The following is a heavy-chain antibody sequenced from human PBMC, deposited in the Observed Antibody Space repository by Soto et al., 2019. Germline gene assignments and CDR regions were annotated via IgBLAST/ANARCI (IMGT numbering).Heavy chain of an antibody. V-gene: IGHV1-69*13. CDR3: ARDSYGYVGTTYYYGMDV. J-gene: IGHJ6*02. D-gene: IGHD5-18*01. CDR1: VCTFSIYA. CDR2: IIPIFGTA. Sequence: SVKVSCKSSVCTFSIYAIICVRQAPGQGLEWMGGIIPIFGTANYAQKFQGRVTITADESTSTAYMELSSLRSEDTAVYYCARDSYGYVGTTYYYGMDVWGQGTTVTVSS.